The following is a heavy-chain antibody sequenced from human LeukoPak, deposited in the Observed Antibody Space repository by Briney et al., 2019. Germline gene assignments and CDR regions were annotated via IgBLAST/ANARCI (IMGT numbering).Heavy chain of an antibody. CDR2: ISSSSTI. Sequence: GGSLRLSCAASGFTFSSYSINWVRQAPGKGLEWVSYISSSSTIYYADSVKGRFTISRDNAKNSLYLQMNSLRAEDTAVYYCAREGGGYNFDYWGQGTLVTVSS. V-gene: IGHV3-48*01. J-gene: IGHJ4*02. D-gene: IGHD3-22*01. CDR1: GFTFSSYS. CDR3: AREGGGYNFDY.